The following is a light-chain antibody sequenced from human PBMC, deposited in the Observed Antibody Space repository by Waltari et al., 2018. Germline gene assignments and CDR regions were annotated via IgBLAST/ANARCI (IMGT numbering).Light chain of an antibody. J-gene: IGKJ1*01. CDR2: GAS. V-gene: IGKV3-15*01. CDR1: QSVSSN. Sequence: EIVMTQSPATLSVSPVERATLSCRASQSVSSNLAWFQQKRGQAPRLLFYGASTMAAGVPARFSGSGSGTDFTLTISSLHSEDLAVYYCQQYHDWPRTFGQGTKVEIK. CDR3: QQYHDWPRT.